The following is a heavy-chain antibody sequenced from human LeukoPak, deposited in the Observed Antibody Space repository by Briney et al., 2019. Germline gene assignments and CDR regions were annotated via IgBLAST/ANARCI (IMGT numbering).Heavy chain of an antibody. V-gene: IGHV3-30*02. D-gene: IGHD2-15*01. J-gene: IGHJ4*02. CDR2: IRSCGSNV. CDR1: GLKFTSDG. Sequence: PGGSLRLSCEVSGLKFTSDGMHWVRQAPGKGLEWVAFIRSCGSNVYTLDSVKGRFTVSRDNSKKAMYLDMNSLRPEDTAVYYCAKGLGYCDKGSCYEEGYFDYWGQGTLVIVSS. CDR3: AKGLGYCDKGSCYEEGYFDY.